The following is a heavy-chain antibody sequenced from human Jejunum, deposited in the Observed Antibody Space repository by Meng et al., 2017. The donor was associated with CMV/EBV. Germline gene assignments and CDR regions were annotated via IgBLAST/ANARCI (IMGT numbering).Heavy chain of an antibody. Sequence: RGTLSTCVIGWVRQAPGQRLEWMRRIIPMIGRPHHAQRFQDRVSITADKATSTVYMELKTLTSEDTAVYFCASDITGNSYAYDSWGQGTLVTVSS. V-gene: IGHV1-69*04. J-gene: IGHJ5*01. D-gene: IGHD3-16*01. CDR1: RGTLSTCV. CDR3: ASDITGNSYAYDS. CDR2: IIPMIGRP.